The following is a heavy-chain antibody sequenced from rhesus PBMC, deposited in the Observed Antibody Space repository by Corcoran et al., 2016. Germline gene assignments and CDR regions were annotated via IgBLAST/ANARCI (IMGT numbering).Heavy chain of an antibody. J-gene: IGHJ4*01. V-gene: IGHV4-169*01. Sequence: QLQLQESGPGLVKPSETLSVTCAVSGGSISSNYWRWIRQPPGKGLEWIGRIYGSGSSTNYNPSLKSRVTLSVDTSKNQLSLKLSSVTAADTAVYYCARTHYNIWTGPDYWGQGVLVTVSS. CDR3: ARTHYNIWTGPDY. CDR1: GGSISSNY. D-gene: IGHD3-3*01. CDR2: IYGSGSST.